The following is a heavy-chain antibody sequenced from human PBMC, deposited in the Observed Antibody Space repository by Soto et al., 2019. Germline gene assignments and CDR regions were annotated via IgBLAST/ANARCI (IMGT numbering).Heavy chain of an antibody. V-gene: IGHV1-18*01. CDR1: GYAFTTYG. CDR2: ISAHSGNT. D-gene: IGHD1-1*01. CDR3: ARGRYGDY. J-gene: IGHJ4*02. Sequence: QVHLVQSGAEVKKPGASVKVSCQGSGYAFTTYGITWVRQAPGQGLEWMGWISAHSGNTNYAQKLQGRVTVTRDTSTSTAYMELRSLRYDHTAVYYCARGRYGDYWGQGALVTVSS.